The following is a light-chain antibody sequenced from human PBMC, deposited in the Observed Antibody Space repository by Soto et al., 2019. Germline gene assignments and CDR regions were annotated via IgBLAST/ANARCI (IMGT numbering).Light chain of an antibody. V-gene: IGKV1-5*01. CDR3: QQYNTDWT. Sequence: DIQMTQSPSTLSASVGDRVTITCRASQSISSRLAWYQRKPGKAPKVLIYAASSLGSRGPSRFSGSGSGTEFALTITKLQAGDVATYDCQQYNTDWTFGQGTQVEIK. CDR2: AAS. CDR1: QSISSR. J-gene: IGKJ1*01.